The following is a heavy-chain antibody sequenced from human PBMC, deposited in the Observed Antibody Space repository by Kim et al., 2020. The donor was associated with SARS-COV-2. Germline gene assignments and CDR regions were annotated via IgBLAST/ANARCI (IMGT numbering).Heavy chain of an antibody. CDR1: GYTFTSYY. J-gene: IGHJ4*02. CDR3: ARGDYDSSGASWGFDY. V-gene: IGHV1-46*01. CDR2: INPSGGST. Sequence: ASVKVSCKASGYTFTSYYMHWVRQAPGQGLEWMGIINPSGGSTSYAQKFQGRVTMTRDTSTSTVYMELSSLRSEDTAVYYCARGDYDSSGASWGFDYWGQGTLVTVSS. D-gene: IGHD3-22*01.